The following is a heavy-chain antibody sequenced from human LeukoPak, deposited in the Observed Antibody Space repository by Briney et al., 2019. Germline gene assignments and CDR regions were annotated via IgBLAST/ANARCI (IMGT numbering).Heavy chain of an antibody. CDR1: GGTFSSYA. Sequence: ASVKVSCKASGGTFSSYAISWVRQAPGQGLEWMGRIIPIFGTANYAQKFQGRVTITTDESTSTAYMGLSSLRSEDTAVYYCARLSGFGAFRYYYMDVWGKGTTVTVSS. D-gene: IGHD3-3*01. CDR2: IIPIFGTA. CDR3: ARLSGFGAFRYYYMDV. V-gene: IGHV1-69*05. J-gene: IGHJ6*03.